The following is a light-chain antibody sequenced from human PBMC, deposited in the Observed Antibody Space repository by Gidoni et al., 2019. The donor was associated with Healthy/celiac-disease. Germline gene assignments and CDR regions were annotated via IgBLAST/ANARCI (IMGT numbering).Light chain of an antibody. Sequence: EIVLTQSPATLSLSPGERATLSCRASQSVSSYSAWYQQKPGQAPRLLIYDASNRATGIPARFSGSGSGTDFTLTISSLEPEDFAVYYCQQRSNWPPFTFDPGTKSGYQT. V-gene: IGKV3-11*01. CDR3: QQRSNWPPFT. CDR1: QSVSSY. CDR2: DAS. J-gene: IGKJ3*01.